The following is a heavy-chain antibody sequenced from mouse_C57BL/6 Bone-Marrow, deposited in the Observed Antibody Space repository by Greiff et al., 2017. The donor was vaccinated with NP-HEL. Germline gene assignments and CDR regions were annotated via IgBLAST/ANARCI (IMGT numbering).Heavy chain of an antibody. V-gene: IGHV1-26*01. CDR1: GYTFTDYY. J-gene: IGHJ2*01. CDR2: INPNNGGT. D-gene: IGHD1-1*01. CDR3: ARSIITTVVAESDY. Sequence: EVQLQQSGPELVKPGASVKISCKASGYTFTDYYMNWVKQSHGKSLEWIGDINPNNGGTSYNQKFKGKATLTVDKSSSTAYMELRSLTSEDSAVYYCARSIITTVVAESDYWGKGTTLTVSS.